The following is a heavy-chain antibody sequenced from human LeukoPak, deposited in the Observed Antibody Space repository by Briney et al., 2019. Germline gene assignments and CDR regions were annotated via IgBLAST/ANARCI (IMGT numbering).Heavy chain of an antibody. CDR1: GGSFSGYY. Sequence: PSETLSLTCAVYGGSFSGYYWSWIRQPPGKGLEWIGEINHSGSTNYNPSLKSRVTISVDTSKNQFSLKLSSVTAADTAVYYCARGPHSNYVPRRGYAYWGQGTLVTVSS. J-gene: IGHJ4*02. D-gene: IGHD4-11*01. V-gene: IGHV4-34*01. CDR2: INHSGST. CDR3: ARGPHSNYVPRRGYAY.